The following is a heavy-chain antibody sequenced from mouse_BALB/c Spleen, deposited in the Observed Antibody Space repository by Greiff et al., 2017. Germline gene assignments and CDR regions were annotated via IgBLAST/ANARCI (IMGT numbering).Heavy chain of an antibody. J-gene: IGHJ3*01. D-gene: IGHD1-1*01. V-gene: IGHV1-82*01. CDR1: GYAFSSSW. CDR3: ARSWYCGSCLAWFAY. CDR2: IYPGDGDT. Sequence: VLLQQSGPELVKPGASVKISCKASGYAFSSSWMNWVQQRPGQGLEWIGRIYPGDGDTNYNGKFKGKAKLTADKSSGTAYMQLSSLTSMESAVYICARSWYCGSCLAWFAYWGQGTLVTVSA.